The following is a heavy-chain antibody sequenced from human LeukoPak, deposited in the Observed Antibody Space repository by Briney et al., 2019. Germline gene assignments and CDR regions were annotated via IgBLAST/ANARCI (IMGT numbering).Heavy chain of an antibody. CDR1: GFTFSSYA. J-gene: IGHJ4*02. V-gene: IGHV4-31*02. CDR2: IYYSGST. CDR3: ARGRSSTYYFDY. Sequence: LRLSCAASGFTFSSYAMSWIRQHPGKGLEWIGYIYYSGSTYYNPSLKSRVTIPVDTSKNQFSLKLSSVTAADTAVYYCARGRSSTYYFDYWGQGTLVTVSS. D-gene: IGHD6-13*01.